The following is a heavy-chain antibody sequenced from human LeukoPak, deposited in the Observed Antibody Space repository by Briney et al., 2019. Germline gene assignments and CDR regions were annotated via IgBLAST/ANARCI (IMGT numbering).Heavy chain of an antibody. V-gene: IGHV4-59*06. J-gene: IGHJ5*02. Sequence: PSETLSLTCTVSGGSISSYYWSWIRQHPGKGLEWIGYIYYSGSTYYNPSLKSRVTISVDTSKNQFSLKLSSVTAADTAVYYCARDSPDYYDSSGYSNWFDPWGQGTLVTVSS. CDR2: IYYSGST. CDR1: GGSISSYY. CDR3: ARDSPDYYDSSGYSNWFDP. D-gene: IGHD3-22*01.